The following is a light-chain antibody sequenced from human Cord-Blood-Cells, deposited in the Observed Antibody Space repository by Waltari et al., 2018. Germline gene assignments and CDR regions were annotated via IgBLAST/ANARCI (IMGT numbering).Light chain of an antibody. CDR1: SSDVGSYNL. CDR2: EGS. J-gene: IGLJ2*01. Sequence: QSALTQPASVSGSPGPSITISCTGTSSDVGSYNLVSWYQQHPGNAPKLMMYEGSERPSGVSHRFSGSNTGNTASLTISGRQAEDEADYYCCSYAGSSTFVVFGGGTKLTVL. CDR3: CSYAGSSTFVV. V-gene: IGLV2-23*01.